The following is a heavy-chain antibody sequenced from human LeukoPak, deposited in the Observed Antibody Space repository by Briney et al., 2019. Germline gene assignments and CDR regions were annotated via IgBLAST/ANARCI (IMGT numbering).Heavy chain of an antibody. CDR3: ARDGNNWNVDY. CDR1: GYTFTSYH. Sequence: ASVKVSCKASGYTFTSYHMHWVRQAPGQGLEWMGMSNPNSDYTNYAEKFQGRVTMTRDTSTSTVYMELSSLRSEDTAVYYCARDGNNWNVDYWGQGTLVTVSS. D-gene: IGHD1-20*01. V-gene: IGHV1-46*01. J-gene: IGHJ4*02. CDR2: SNPNSDYT.